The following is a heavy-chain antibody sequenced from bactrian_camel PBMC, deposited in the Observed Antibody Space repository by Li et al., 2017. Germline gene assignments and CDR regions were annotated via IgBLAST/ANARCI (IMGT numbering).Heavy chain of an antibody. J-gene: IGHJ4*01. V-gene: IGHV3S31*01. CDR2: TYSDGTGKT. Sequence: VQLVESGGGSVQPGGSLRLSCTASGSTFGGSGIAWYGWYRQGRGKECELVSITYSDGTGKTDYADSAKGRFTVSRDNAQNTLYLQMNSLKPEDTAVYYCARGPENCGSLAAGARGPRSPSP. CDR1: GSTFGGSG. CDR3: ARGPENCGSLAA.